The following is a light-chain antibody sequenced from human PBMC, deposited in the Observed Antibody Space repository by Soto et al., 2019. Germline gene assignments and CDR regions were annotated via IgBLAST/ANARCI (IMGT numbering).Light chain of an antibody. Sequence: DIQMTQSPSSLSASVGDRVTITCRASQVIGNYLAWYQQKPGKVPKLLIYGAYTLQSGVPSRFSGSGSGTEFTLTISSLQPDDFATYYCQQYNSYSPWTFGQGTKVDI. CDR2: GAY. V-gene: IGKV1-27*01. J-gene: IGKJ1*01. CDR1: QVIGNY. CDR3: QQYNSYSPWT.